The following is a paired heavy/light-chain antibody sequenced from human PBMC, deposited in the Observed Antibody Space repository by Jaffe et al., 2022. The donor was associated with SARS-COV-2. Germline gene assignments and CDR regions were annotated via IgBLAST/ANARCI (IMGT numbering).Heavy chain of an antibody. J-gene: IGHJ4*01. Sequence: EVRLAESGGGLVKPGGSLRLSCAASGVTLSHTWMSWVRRAPGKGLEWVGRVKAEHEGGAIDYAAPVRGRFTLSRDDVENKLYLQMNRLTSEDTAMYYCVTRWGYWGHGTPVTVSS. CDR2: VKAEHEGGAI. V-gene: IGHV3-15*01. D-gene: IGHD1-26*01. CDR3: VTRWGY. CDR1: GVTLSHTW.
Light chain of an antibody. CDR3: MQSAQSPIT. J-gene: IGKJ2*01. V-gene: IGKV2-24*01. CDR1: QDLVDSDGNTF. Sequence: DIVMTQTPVSSPVTLGQPASVSCRSSQDLVDSDGNTFLSWLQQRPGQPPRLLIYKVSNRVPGVPDRFSGSGAGTDFTLLISRVEAEDVGVYFCMQSAQSPITFGQGTKLEIK. CDR2: KVS.